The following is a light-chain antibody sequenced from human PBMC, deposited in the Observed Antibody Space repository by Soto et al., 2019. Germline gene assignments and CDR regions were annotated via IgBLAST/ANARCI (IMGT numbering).Light chain of an antibody. V-gene: IGLV2-14*01. J-gene: IGLJ2*01. CDR3: SSYKSASAIGI. CDR1: KFDIGRYDY. Sequence: QSALTQPASVSGSPGQTITISCAGTKFDIGRYDYVSWYRQHPVEAPKLIIFEVNNRPSGVSNRFSGSKSGNTASLTIVGLQVEDEALYFCSSYKSASAIGIFGGGTKLTVL. CDR2: EVN.